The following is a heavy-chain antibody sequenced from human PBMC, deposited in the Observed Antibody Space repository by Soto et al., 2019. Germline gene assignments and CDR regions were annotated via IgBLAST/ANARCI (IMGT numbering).Heavy chain of an antibody. Sequence: PGGSLRLSCAASGFTFSSYAMSWVRQAPGKGLEWLSAISGSAISTYYADSVKGRLTISRDNSKNTLYLQMNSLRAEDTAIYYWAKKCVPPGETHAFDMWGQGTMVTVSS. V-gene: IGHV3-23*01. CDR1: GFTFSSYA. D-gene: IGHD4-17*01. J-gene: IGHJ3*02. CDR3: AKKCVPPGETHAFDM. CDR2: ISGSAIST.